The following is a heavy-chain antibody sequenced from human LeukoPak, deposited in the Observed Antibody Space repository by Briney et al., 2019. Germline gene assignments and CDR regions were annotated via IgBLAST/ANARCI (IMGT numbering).Heavy chain of an antibody. Sequence: ASVKDSCKTSGYTFSTYGLSWVRQAPGQGLEWMGWISVNSGKTHYAQKFQDRVTLTTDTSSTTAIMQRMSLRSDDTAMYYCARNAGSYFAFAPWGQGTLVTVSS. CDR1: GYTFSTYG. J-gene: IGHJ5*02. CDR2: ISVNSGKT. CDR3: ARNAGSYFAFAP. V-gene: IGHV1-18*01. D-gene: IGHD1-26*01.